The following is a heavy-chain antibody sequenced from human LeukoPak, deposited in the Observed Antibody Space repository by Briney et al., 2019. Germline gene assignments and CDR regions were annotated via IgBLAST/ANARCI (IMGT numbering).Heavy chain of an antibody. CDR2: INHSGST. D-gene: IGHD2-21*01. Sequence: SETLSLTCAVYGGSFSGYYWSWIRQPPGKGLEWIGEINHSGSTNYNPPLKSRVTISVDTSKNQFSLKLSSVTAADTAVYYCASGYPIMIDWGQGTLVTVSS. V-gene: IGHV4-34*01. CDR3: ASGYPIMID. CDR1: GGSFSGYY. J-gene: IGHJ1*01.